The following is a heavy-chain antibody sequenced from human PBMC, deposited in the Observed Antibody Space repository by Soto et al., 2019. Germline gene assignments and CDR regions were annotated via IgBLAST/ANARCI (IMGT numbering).Heavy chain of an antibody. CDR3: ASHLNCFYYFDY. D-gene: IGHD1-1*01. CDR2: IYYSGST. CDR1: GGSISSSSYY. V-gene: IGHV4-39*01. Sequence: QLQLQESGPGLVKPSETLSLTCTVSGGSISSSSYYWGWIRQPPGKGLEWIGSIYYSGSTYYNPSLKTRVTISLDTSKNQFSLNLSSVTAADTAVYYCASHLNCFYYFDYWGQGTLVTVSS. J-gene: IGHJ4*02.